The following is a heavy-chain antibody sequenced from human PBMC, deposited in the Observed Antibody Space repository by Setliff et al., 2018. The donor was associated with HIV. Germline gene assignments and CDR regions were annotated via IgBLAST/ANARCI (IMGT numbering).Heavy chain of an antibody. CDR1: GYTFTSYV. J-gene: IGHJ6*03. CDR2: INAGNGNT. V-gene: IGHV1-3*01. Sequence: ASVKVSCKASGYTFTSYVMYWVRQAPGQRLEWMGWINAGNGNTKYSQKFQGRVTFTRDTSARTAYMELSSLRSEDTAVYYCARLTADRTNYYYYMDVWGKGTTVTVSS. D-gene: IGHD2-8*01. CDR3: ARLTADRTNYYYYMDV.